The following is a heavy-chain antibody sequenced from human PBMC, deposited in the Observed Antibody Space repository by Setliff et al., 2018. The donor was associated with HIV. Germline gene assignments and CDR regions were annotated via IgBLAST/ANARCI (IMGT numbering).Heavy chain of an antibody. Sequence: PSETLSLTCTVSGDSISSGSYFWIWIRQPAGKGLEWIGHISTTGSTNYNPSLKSRVIMSVDTSRNQFSLKLSSVTAADTAVYYCARRGRTGNSYVLNWFDPWGQGTLVTVSS. V-gene: IGHV4-61*09. CDR3: ARRGRTGNSYVLNWFDP. CDR2: ISTTGST. CDR1: GDSISSGSYF. J-gene: IGHJ5*02. D-gene: IGHD5-18*01.